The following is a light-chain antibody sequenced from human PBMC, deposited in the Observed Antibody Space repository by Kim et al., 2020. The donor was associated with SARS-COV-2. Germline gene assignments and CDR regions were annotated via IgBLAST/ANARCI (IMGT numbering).Light chain of an antibody. J-gene: IGLJ3*02. CDR3: CSYAGSSWV. Sequence: QSALTQPRSVSGSPGQSVTISCTGTSSDVGGYDDVSWYQQHPGKAPKVMIYGVRKRPTGVPDRFTGSKSGGTASLTISGLQAADEADYYCCSYAGSSWVFGGGTKVTVL. CDR2: GVR. CDR1: SSDVGGYDD. V-gene: IGLV2-11*01.